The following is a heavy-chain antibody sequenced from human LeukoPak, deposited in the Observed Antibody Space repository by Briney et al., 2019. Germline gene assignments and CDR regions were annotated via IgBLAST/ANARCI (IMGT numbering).Heavy chain of an antibody. Sequence: ASVKVSCKASGYTFTSYYMHWVRQAPGQGLEWMGIINPSGGSTSYAQKFQGRVTITADKSTSTAYMELSSLRSEDTAVYYCASPKHYYDSSGSRRPFDYWGQGTLVTVSS. CDR2: INPSGGST. CDR1: GYTFTSYY. J-gene: IGHJ4*02. D-gene: IGHD3-22*01. CDR3: ASPKHYYDSSGSRRPFDY. V-gene: IGHV1-46*01.